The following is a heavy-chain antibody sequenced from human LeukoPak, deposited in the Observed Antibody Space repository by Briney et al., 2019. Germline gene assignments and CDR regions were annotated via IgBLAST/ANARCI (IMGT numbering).Heavy chain of an antibody. D-gene: IGHD5-18*01. CDR2: IIPILGMT. CDR1: GGTFNTYA. V-gene: IGHV1-69*10. Sequence: ASVKVSCKASGGTFNTYAISWVRQAPGQGLEWMGRIIPILGMTNYAQKFQGRVTITADRSTTTAYMELSSLRSEDTAVYYCARALWGDGYSYGYGDNWGQGTLVTVSS. CDR3: ARALWGDGYSYGYGDN. J-gene: IGHJ4*02.